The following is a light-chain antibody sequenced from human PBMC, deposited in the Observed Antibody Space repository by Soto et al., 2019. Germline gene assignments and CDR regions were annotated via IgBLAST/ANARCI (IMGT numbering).Light chain of an antibody. CDR3: QQANSFPPT. CDR1: QGISNW. Sequence: DIQMTQSPTSVYASVGDRVTITCRASQGISNWLAWYQQKPGKAPKLLIYAASSLQSGVSSRFSGSGSGTDFSLTIDRLQPEDFATYYLQQANSFPPTFGHGTRVEIK. CDR2: AAS. J-gene: IGKJ1*01. V-gene: IGKV1-12*01.